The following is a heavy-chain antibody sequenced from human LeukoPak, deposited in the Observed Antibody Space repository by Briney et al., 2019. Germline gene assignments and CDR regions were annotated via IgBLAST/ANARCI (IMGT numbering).Heavy chain of an antibody. D-gene: IGHD3-10*01. Sequence: SETLSLTCTVSGGSISSYYWSWVRQPAGKGLEWIGRIYASGNTNYNPSLKGRVTMTVDTSKNQFSLNLSSVTAADTAVYYCARFGQFTMVRGAQNLNWFDPWGQGTLVTVSS. CDR2: IYASGNT. J-gene: IGHJ5*02. CDR3: ARFGQFTMVRGAQNLNWFDP. V-gene: IGHV4-4*07. CDR1: GGSISSYY.